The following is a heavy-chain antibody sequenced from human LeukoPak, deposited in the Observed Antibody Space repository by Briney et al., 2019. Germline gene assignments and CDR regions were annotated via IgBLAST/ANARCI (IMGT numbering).Heavy chain of an antibody. D-gene: IGHD3-22*01. Sequence: SSETLSLTCTVSGGSISSYYWSWIRQPPGRGLEWIGHIYYSGSTNYNPSLKSRVTISVDMSKNQFSLKLSSVTAADTAVYYCARADSSGYYVGYWGQGTLVTVSS. J-gene: IGHJ4*02. CDR3: ARADSSGYYVGY. CDR1: GGSISSYY. V-gene: IGHV4-59*01. CDR2: IYYSGST.